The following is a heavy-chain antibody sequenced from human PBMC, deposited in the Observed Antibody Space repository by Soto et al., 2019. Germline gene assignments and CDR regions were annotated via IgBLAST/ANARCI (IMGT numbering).Heavy chain of an antibody. Sequence: QVQLVESGGGVVQPGRSLRLSCAASGFTFSSYAMHWVRQAPGKGLEWVAVISYDGSNKYYADSVKGRFTISRDNSKNTLYLQMNSLRAEDTAVYYCARAGYGDYLRDWFDPWGQGTLVTVSS. CDR1: GFTFSSYA. J-gene: IGHJ5*02. V-gene: IGHV3-30-3*01. CDR2: ISYDGSNK. D-gene: IGHD4-17*01. CDR3: ARAGYGDYLRDWFDP.